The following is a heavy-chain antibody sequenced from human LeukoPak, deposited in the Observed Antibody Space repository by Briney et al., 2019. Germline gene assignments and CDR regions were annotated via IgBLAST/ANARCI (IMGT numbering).Heavy chain of an antibody. CDR3: AKDMQTWPRFPDY. V-gene: IGHV3-73*01. CDR2: IRAKADSYAT. CDR1: GFTFSGSA. D-gene: IGHD5-12*01. J-gene: IGHJ4*02. Sequence: GGSLRLSCAASGFTFSGSAMHWVRQASGKGLEWVGRIRAKADSYATTYAASVQGRFTISRDNPKNTLYLQINSLRAEDTAVYYCAKDMQTWPRFPDYWGQGTLVTVSS.